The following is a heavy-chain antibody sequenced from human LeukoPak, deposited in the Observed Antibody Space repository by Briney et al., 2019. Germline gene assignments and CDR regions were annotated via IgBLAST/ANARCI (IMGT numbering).Heavy chain of an antibody. CDR2: IYISGTT. CDR3: VREGGSENYRPLDY. J-gene: IGHJ4*02. CDR1: GGSISSSSYD. D-gene: IGHD3-16*01. Sequence: PSETLSLTCTVSGGSISSSSYDWGWIRQPPGKGLEWIGRIYISGTTNYNPSLKSRVTMSVDTSKNQFSLKLSSVTAADTAVYYCVREGGSENYRPLDYWGQGTLVTVSS. V-gene: IGHV4-39*07.